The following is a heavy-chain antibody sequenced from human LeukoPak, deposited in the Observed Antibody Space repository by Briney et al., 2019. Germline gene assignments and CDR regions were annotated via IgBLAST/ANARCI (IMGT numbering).Heavy chain of an antibody. V-gene: IGHV1-2*02. D-gene: IGHD5-18*01. J-gene: IGHJ4*02. CDR1: GYTFTSYG. CDR3: AIQGGYSYGSRPRELHYCFDY. CDR2: INPNSGDT. Sequence: ASVKVSCKASGYTFTSYGISWVRQAPGQGLEWMGWINPNSGDTNYAQKFQGRVTITRDTSIRTAYMELSRLRSDDTAVYYCAIQGGYSYGSRPRELHYCFDYWGRGTLVTVSS.